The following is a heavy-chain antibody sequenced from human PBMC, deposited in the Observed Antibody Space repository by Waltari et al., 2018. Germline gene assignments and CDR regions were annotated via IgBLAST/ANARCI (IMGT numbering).Heavy chain of an antibody. CDR3: ARDRRCSTSCPAKGVDY. V-gene: IGHV3-48*01. J-gene: IGHJ4*02. CDR1: GFTFSSYS. D-gene: IGHD2-2*01. Sequence: EVQLVESGGGLVQPGGSLRLSCAASGFTFSSYSMNWVRQAPGKGLEWVSYISSSSSTIYYADSVKGRFTISRDNAKNSLYLQMNSLRAEDTAVYYCARDRRCSTSCPAKGVDYWGQGTLVTVSS. CDR2: ISSSSSTI.